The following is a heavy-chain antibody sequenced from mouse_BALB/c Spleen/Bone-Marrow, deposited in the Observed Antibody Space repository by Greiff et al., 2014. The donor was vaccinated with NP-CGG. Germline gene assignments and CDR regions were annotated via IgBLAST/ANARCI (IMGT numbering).Heavy chain of an antibody. CDR1: GYTFTDYA. Sequence: QVQLQQSGPELVRPGVSVKISCKGSGYTFTDYAMHWVKQSHAKSLEWIGVISTYSGNTNYNQKFKGKATMTVDKSSSTAYMELARLTSEDSAIYYCASPIYYGNYEGFAYRGQGTLVTVSA. CDR3: ASPIYYGNYEGFAY. CDR2: ISTYSGNT. V-gene: IGHV1-67*01. D-gene: IGHD2-1*01. J-gene: IGHJ3*01.